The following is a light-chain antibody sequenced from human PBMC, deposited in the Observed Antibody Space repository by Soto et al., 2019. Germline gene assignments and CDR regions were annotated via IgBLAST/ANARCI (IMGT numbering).Light chain of an antibody. J-gene: IGKJ1*01. Sequence: DVQMTKSPSTLSASVGDRVTITCRASQSISRWLAWYQQKPGKAPKLLIYETSSLEDGVPSRFTGSGSGTEFSLTITSLQPEDFASYYCQQYKDYWTFGQGTKVDI. CDR3: QQYKDYWT. V-gene: IGKV1-5*03. CDR1: QSISRW. CDR2: ETS.